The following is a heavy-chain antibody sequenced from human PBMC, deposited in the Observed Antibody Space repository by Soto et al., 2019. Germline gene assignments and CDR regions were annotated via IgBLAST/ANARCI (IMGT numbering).Heavy chain of an antibody. CDR1: GFTFSSYA. Sequence: QVQLVESGGGVVQPGRSLRLSCAASGFTFSSYAMHWVRQAPGKGLEWVAVISYDGSNKYYVDSVKGRFTISRDNSKNTLYLQMNSLRAEDTAVYYCARDRARYSSSMLDVFDIWGQGTMVTVSS. CDR2: ISYDGSNK. D-gene: IGHD6-6*01. CDR3: ARDRARYSSSMLDVFDI. J-gene: IGHJ3*02. V-gene: IGHV3-30-3*01.